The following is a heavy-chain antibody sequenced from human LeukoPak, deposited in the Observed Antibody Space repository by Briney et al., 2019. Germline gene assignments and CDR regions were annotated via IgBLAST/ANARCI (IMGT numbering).Heavy chain of an antibody. CDR2: ISAYNGNT. J-gene: IGHJ6*02. V-gene: IGHV1-18*01. CDR1: GYTFTSYG. D-gene: IGHD6-19*01. Sequence: ASVKVSCKASGYTFTSYGISWVRQAPGQGLEWMGWISAYNGNTNYAQKLQGRVTMTTDTSTSTAYMELRSLRSDDTAVYYCAGDTKAGAARGYYYGMDVWGQGTTVTVSS. CDR3: AGDTKAGAARGYYYGMDV.